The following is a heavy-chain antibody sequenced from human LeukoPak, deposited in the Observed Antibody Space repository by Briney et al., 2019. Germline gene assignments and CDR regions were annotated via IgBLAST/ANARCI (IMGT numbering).Heavy chain of an antibody. CDR2: IYYSGST. CDR1: GASISIYY. V-gene: IGHV4-59*01. CDR3: ARDPYGDTAFDY. Sequence: SETLSLTCCVSGASISIYYWSWIRQPPGKGLEWIGYIYYSGSTNYNPSLKSRVTISVDTSKNQFSLKLSSVTAADTAVYYCARDPYGDTAFDYWGQGTLVTVSS. D-gene: IGHD4-17*01. J-gene: IGHJ4*02.